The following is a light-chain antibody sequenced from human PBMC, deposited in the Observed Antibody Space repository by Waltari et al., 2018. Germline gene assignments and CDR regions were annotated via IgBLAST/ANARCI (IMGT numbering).Light chain of an antibody. CDR1: QSLLHRNGNTY. V-gene: IGKV2-28*01. Sequence: DLVVTQSPLSLPVTPGEPASISFSSSQSLLHRNGNTYLDWDLQKPGQSPQLRIYLGSNRASGVPDRFSGSGSGTDFTLRISRVEAEDVGVYYCMQSLQTLWTFGQGTKVEIK. J-gene: IGKJ1*01. CDR2: LGS. CDR3: MQSLQTLWT.